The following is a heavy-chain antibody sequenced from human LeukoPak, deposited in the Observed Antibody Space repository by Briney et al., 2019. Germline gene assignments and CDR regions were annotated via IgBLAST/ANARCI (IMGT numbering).Heavy chain of an antibody. CDR1: GGSISSYY. V-gene: IGHV4-59*12. CDR2: IYYSGST. CDR3: ARGRAAAGDFDY. Sequence: PSETLSLTCTVSGGSISSYYWSWIRQPPGKGLEWIGYIYYSGSTNYNPSLKSRVTISVDTSKNQFSLKLSSVTAADTAVYYCARGRAAAGDFDYWGQGTLVTVSS. J-gene: IGHJ4*02. D-gene: IGHD6-13*01.